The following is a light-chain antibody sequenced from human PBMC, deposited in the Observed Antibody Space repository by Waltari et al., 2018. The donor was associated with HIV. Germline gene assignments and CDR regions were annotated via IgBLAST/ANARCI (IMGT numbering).Light chain of an antibody. J-gene: IGLJ2*01. CDR3: LLSYDGDVV. CDR2: DSN. Sequence: QPVVTQEPSFTVSPGGTVILTCASSARVVTRAHCPYWFQQRPGPAPKTLLFDSNNRYSWTPARFTGSFLGGKAVLTLTGAQPEDDADYYCLLSYDGDVVFGGGTKLTVL. CDR1: ARVVTRAHC. V-gene: IGLV7-46*01.